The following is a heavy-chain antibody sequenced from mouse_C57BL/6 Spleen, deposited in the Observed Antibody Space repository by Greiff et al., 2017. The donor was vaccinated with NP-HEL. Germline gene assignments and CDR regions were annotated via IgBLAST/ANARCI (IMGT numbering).Heavy chain of an antibody. CDR3: VRHGRGRDFDY. CDR1: GFSFNTYA. Sequence: EVQRVESGGGLVQPKGSLKLSCAASGFSFNTYAMNWVRQAPGKGLEWVARIRSKSNNYATYYADSVKDRFTISRDDSESMLYLQMNNLKTEDTAMYYCVRHGRGRDFDYWGQGTTLTVSS. V-gene: IGHV10-1*01. CDR2: IRSKSNNYAT. J-gene: IGHJ2*01. D-gene: IGHD3-3*01.